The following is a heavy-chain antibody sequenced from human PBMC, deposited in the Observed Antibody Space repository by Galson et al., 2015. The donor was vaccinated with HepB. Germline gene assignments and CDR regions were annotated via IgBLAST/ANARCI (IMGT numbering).Heavy chain of an antibody. D-gene: IGHD3-10*01. CDR2: ISSSSSTI. Sequence: SLRLSCAASGFTFSSYSMNWVRQAPGKGLEWVSYISSSSSTIYYADSVKGRFTISRDNAKNSLYLQMNSLRDEDTAVYYCARVGWGHGSYGMDVWGQGTTVTVSS. J-gene: IGHJ6*02. CDR3: ARVGWGHGSYGMDV. V-gene: IGHV3-48*02. CDR1: GFTFSSYS.